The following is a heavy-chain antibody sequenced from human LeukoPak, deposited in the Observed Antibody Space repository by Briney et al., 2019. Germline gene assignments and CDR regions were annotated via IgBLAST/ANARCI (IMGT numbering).Heavy chain of an antibody. Sequence: SETLSLTCTVSGGSISSYYWSWIRQPPGKGLEWIGYIYTSGSTNYNPSLKSRVTISVDTSKNQFSLKLSSVTAADTAVYYCPRREDDTGYFDYWGQGTLVTVSS. D-gene: IGHD1-26*01. CDR1: GGSISSYY. CDR3: PRREDDTGYFDY. J-gene: IGHJ4*02. V-gene: IGHV4-4*09. CDR2: IYTSGST.